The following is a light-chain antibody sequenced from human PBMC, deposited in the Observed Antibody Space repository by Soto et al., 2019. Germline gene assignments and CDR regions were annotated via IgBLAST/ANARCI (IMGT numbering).Light chain of an antibody. CDR2: DAS. Sequence: DIQMTQSPSTLSASVGDRVTITCRASQSISSWLAWYQQKPGKAPKLLIYDASSLESGVPSRFSGSGSGTEFTLTISSLQPDDFATHYCQQYNSYQTWTFGQGTKVEIK. CDR3: QQYNSYQTWT. CDR1: QSISSW. V-gene: IGKV1-5*01. J-gene: IGKJ1*01.